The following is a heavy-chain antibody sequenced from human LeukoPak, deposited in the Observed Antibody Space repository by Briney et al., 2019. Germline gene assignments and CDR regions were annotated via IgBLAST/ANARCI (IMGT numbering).Heavy chain of an antibody. J-gene: IGHJ4*02. Sequence: ASVKVSCKASGYTFTSYGISWVRQAPGQGLEWMGWISAYNGNTNYAQKLQGRVTMTTDTSTSTAYMELRSLRSDDTAVYYCARAEVVVTAITPFDYWGQGTLVTVSS. CDR1: GYTFTSYG. CDR2: ISAYNGNT. D-gene: IGHD2-21*02. CDR3: ARAEVVVTAITPFDY. V-gene: IGHV1-18*01.